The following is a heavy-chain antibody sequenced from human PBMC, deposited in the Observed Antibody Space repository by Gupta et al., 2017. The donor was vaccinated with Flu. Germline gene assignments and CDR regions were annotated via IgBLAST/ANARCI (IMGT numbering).Heavy chain of an antibody. V-gene: IGHV3-23*01. CDR3: AKDPVGAEY. CDR1: GFTFSDYA. Sequence: EVQLLESGGGLVQPGGSLRHACHASGFTFSDYAMSWGRQGGGKGLEWVSDISCSGGSTYYAGTGKGRFTISRDNSKNTLYLQMNSLRAEDTAVYYCAKDPVGAEYGGQGTLVTVSS. CDR2: ISCSGGST. J-gene: IGHJ4*02. D-gene: IGHD1-26*01.